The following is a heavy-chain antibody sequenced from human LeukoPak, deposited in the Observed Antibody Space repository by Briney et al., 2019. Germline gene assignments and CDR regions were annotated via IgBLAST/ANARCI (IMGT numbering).Heavy chain of an antibody. D-gene: IGHD6-19*01. V-gene: IGHV3-53*01. J-gene: IGHJ4*02. CDR3: AREGYSNGWYRN. CDR1: GFTVSSNH. Sequence: GSLRLSCAASGFTVSSNHMSWVRQAPGKGLEWVSVIYSGDNTYYADSVRGRFTISRDNPKNTLYLQMNSLRAEDTAVYYCAREGYSNGWYRNWGQGTLVTVSS. CDR2: IYSGDNT.